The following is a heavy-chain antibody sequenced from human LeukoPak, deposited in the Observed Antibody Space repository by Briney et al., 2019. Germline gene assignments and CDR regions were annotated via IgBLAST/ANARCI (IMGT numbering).Heavy chain of an antibody. J-gene: IGHJ4*02. D-gene: IGHD1-26*01. V-gene: IGHV3-30*02. CDR1: GFTFSSYG. CDR2: IRYDGSNK. CDR3: ARDPRDVVGAKGRDY. Sequence: GGSLRLSCAASGFTFSSYGMHWVRQAPGKGLEWVAFIRYDGSNKYYADSVKGRFTISRDNSKNTLYLQMNSLRAEDTAVYYCARDPRDVVGAKGRDYWGQGTLVTVSS.